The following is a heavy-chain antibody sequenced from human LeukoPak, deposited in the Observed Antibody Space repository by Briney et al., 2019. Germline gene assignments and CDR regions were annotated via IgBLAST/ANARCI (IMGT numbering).Heavy chain of an antibody. CDR3: ARDLYSGSYYGANY. V-gene: IGHV3-7*01. J-gene: IGHJ4*02. Sequence: GRSLRLSCAASGFTFSGCWMSWVRQAPGKGLEWVANIDQDGSGRYYVDSVKGRFTISRDNAKNSLYLQMNSLRAEDTAVYYCARDLYSGSYYGANYWGQGTLVTVSS. CDR1: GFTFSGCW. D-gene: IGHD1-26*01. CDR2: IDQDGSGR.